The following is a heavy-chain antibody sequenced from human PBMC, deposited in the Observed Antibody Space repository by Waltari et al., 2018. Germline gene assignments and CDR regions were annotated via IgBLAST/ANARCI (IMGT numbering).Heavy chain of an antibody. CDR1: GFDFSNQW. V-gene: IGHV3-7*01. D-gene: IGHD7-27*01. J-gene: IGHJ3*01. CDR3: ARDWAYGFDV. CDR2: IRPDDSER. Sequence: EVRLVESGGGLVQPGGSRRRSCSASGFDFSNQWMSWVRQAPGKGPEWVANIRPDDSERFYVDSVKGRFTISRDNAKKSLYLEMNSLRAEDTALYYCARDWAYGFDVWGQGTTVSVSS.